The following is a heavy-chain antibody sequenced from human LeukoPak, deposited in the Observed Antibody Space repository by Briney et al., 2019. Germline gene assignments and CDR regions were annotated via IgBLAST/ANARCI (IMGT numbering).Heavy chain of an antibody. CDR2: ISHTGRTI. J-gene: IGHJ4*01. D-gene: IGHD4-23*01. CDR3: ARVGPTTVDLYFDF. CDR1: GFTFSSYE. Sequence: GGSLRLSCAASGFTFSSYEMNWVRQAPGKGLEWVSYISHTGRTISYADSLKGRFTISRDNAKNSLYLQMNSLRAEDTAVYYCARVGPTTVDLYFDFWGHGTLVTVSS. V-gene: IGHV3-48*03.